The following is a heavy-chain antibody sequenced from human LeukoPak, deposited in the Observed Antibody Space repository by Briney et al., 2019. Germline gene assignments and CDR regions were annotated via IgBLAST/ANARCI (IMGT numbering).Heavy chain of an antibody. CDR2: INHSGST. CDR1: GGSFSGYY. V-gene: IGHV4-34*01. CDR3: ARGGVGIAARRFDY. Sequence: SETLSLTCAVYGGSFSGYYWSWIRQPPGKGLEWIGEINHSGSTNYNPSLKSRVTISVDTSKNQFSLTLSSVTAADTAVYYCARGGVGIAARRFDYWGQGTLVTVSS. D-gene: IGHD6-6*01. J-gene: IGHJ4*02.